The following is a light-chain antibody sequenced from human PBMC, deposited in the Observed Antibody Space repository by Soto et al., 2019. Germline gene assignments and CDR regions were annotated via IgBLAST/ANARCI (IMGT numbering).Light chain of an antibody. V-gene: IGKV1-39*01. CDR2: GAS. J-gene: IGKJ4*01. Sequence: DIQMTQSPSSLSASVGDRVTITCRTSQSINIYLNWYQQKVGEPPRLLIFGASNLQSGVPSRFSGSGGGTHFTLTISSLQAEDFATYYCQQGYTKSPLTFAGGTKVDIK. CDR3: QQGYTKSPLT. CDR1: QSINIY.